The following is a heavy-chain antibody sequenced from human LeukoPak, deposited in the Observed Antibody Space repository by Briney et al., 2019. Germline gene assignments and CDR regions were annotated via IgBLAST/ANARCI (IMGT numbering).Heavy chain of an antibody. V-gene: IGHV1-18*01. CDR3: ARVGPPLVVVVVAATSLNLDY. CDR2: ISVYNGNT. Sequence: GASVKVSCKASGYTFTSYGISWVRQAPGQGLEWMGWISVYNGNTNYAQKLQGRVTMTTDTSTSTAYMELRSLRSDDTAVYYCARVGPPLVVVVVAATSLNLDYWGQGTLVTVSS. CDR1: GYTFTSYG. J-gene: IGHJ4*02. D-gene: IGHD2-15*01.